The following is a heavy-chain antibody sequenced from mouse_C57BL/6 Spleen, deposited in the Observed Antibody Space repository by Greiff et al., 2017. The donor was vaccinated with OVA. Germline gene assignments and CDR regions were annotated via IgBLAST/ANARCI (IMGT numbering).Heavy chain of an antibody. CDR2: IHPSDSDT. V-gene: IGHV1-74*01. Sequence: QVQLQQPGAELVKPGASVKVSCKASGYTFTSYWMHWVKQRPGQGLEWIGRIHPSDSDTNYNQKFKGKATLTVDKSSSTAYMQLSSLTSEDSAVYYCASNYYCSSYGDWYFDVWGTGTTVTVSS. D-gene: IGHD1-1*01. J-gene: IGHJ1*03. CDR3: ASNYYCSSYGDWYFDV. CDR1: GYTFTSYW.